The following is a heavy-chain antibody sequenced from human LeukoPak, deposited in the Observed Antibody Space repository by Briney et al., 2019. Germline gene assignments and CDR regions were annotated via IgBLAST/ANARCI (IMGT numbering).Heavy chain of an antibody. CDR2: INHSGST. V-gene: IGHV4-34*01. D-gene: IGHD3-9*01. Sequence: SETLSLTCTVYGGSFSGYYWSWIRQPPGKGLEWIGEINHSGSTNYNPSLKSRVTISLDTSKNQFSLKLYSVTAADTAVYYYARGRRYFDILTGCSLDAFDIWGQGTMVTVSS. CDR3: ARGRRYFDILTGCSLDAFDI. J-gene: IGHJ3*02. CDR1: GGSFSGYY.